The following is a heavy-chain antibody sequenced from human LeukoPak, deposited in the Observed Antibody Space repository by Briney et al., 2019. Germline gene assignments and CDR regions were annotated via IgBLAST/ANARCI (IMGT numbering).Heavy chain of an antibody. CDR2: IDTNTGAT. D-gene: IGHD2-8*02. Sequence: ASVKVSCKASGYTFTAYYIHWVRQAPGQGLEWMGWIDTNTGATKYAQKFQGRVTITRDTSTGTAYMELSSLISGDTALYYCASEAFCAGGSCNVQRVGPWGPGTLVNVFS. CDR3: ASEAFCAGGSCNVQRVGP. V-gene: IGHV1-2*02. J-gene: IGHJ5*02. CDR1: GYTFTAYY.